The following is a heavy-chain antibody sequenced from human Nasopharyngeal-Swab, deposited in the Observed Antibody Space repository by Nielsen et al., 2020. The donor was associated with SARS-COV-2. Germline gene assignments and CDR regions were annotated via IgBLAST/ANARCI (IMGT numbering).Heavy chain of an antibody. V-gene: IGHV3-21*01. J-gene: IGHJ4*02. CDR2: ISSSSSYI. Sequence: GGSLRLSCAASGFTFSSYSMNWVRQAPGKGLEWVSSISSSSSYIYYADSVKGRFTISRDNAKNSLYLQMNSLRAEDTAVHYCARGPGTAMATGDYWGQGTLVTISS. CDR1: GFTFSSYS. CDR3: ARGPGTAMATGDY. D-gene: IGHD5-18*01.